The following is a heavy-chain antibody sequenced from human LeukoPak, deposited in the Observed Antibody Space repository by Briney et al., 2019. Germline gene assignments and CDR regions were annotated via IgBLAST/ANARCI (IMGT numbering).Heavy chain of an antibody. V-gene: IGHV3-23*01. CDR3: AKDLLRQQLAFVAFDI. CDR2: ISGSGGST. Sequence: GSLRLSCAASGFTFSIYAMSWVRQAPGKGLEWVSAISGSGGSTYYADSVKGRFTISRDNSKNTLYLQMDSLRAEDTAVYYCAKDLLRQQLAFVAFDIWGQGTMVTVSS. CDR1: GFTFSIYA. D-gene: IGHD6-13*01. J-gene: IGHJ3*02.